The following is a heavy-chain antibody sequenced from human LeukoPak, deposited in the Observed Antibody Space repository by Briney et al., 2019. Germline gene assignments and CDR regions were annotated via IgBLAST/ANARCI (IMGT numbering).Heavy chain of an antibody. V-gene: IGHV3-7*01. CDR3: ARDKHLPHCSSCYYYGMDV. CDR1: GFTFSSYW. J-gene: IGHJ6*02. CDR2: IKQDGSEK. D-gene: IGHD6-13*01. Sequence: GGSLRLSCAASGFTFSSYWMSWVRQAPGKGLEWVANIKQDGSEKYYVDSVKGRFTISRDNAKNSLYLQMNSLRAEDTAVYYCARDKHLPHCSSCYYYGMDVWGQGTTVTVSS.